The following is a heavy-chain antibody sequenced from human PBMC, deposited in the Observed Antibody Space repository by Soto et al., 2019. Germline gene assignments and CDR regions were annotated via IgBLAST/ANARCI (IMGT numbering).Heavy chain of an antibody. J-gene: IGHJ4*02. Sequence: EVQLVESGGGLVQPGGSLRLSCAASGFTFSSYSMNWVRQAPGKGLEWVSYISSSSSTIYYADSVKGRFTISRDNAKNSLYLQMNSLRDEDTAVYYCARQEYYDFWSGYYRVWYFDYWGQGTLVTVSS. CDR2: ISSSSSTI. CDR3: ARQEYYDFWSGYYRVWYFDY. D-gene: IGHD3-3*01. V-gene: IGHV3-48*02. CDR1: GFTFSSYS.